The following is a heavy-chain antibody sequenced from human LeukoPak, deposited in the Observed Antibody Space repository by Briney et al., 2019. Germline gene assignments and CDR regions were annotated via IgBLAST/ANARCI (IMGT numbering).Heavy chain of an antibody. Sequence: ETLSLTXXVYGGSFXGYYWSWIRQPPGKGLEWIGEINHSGSTNYNPSLESRVTISVDTSKNQFSLKLSSVTAADTAVYYCARGIAAAYLNWGQGTLVTVSS. D-gene: IGHD6-13*01. CDR3: ARGIAAAYLN. V-gene: IGHV4-34*01. J-gene: IGHJ4*02. CDR1: GGSFXGYY. CDR2: INHSGST.